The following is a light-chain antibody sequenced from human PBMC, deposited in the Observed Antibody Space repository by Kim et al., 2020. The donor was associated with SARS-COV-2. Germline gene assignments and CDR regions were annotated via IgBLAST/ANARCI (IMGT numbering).Light chain of an antibody. CDR1: SSNIGTYNY. V-gene: IGLV2-11*03. Sequence: GQSVTISCTGTSSNIGTYNYVSWYQQYPGKAPKMMIYEVTKRPSGVPDRFSGSKSGNTASLTISGLQVDDEADYYCCSYAGFYTGVFGGGTKLTVL. CDR2: EVT. CDR3: CSYAGFYTGV. J-gene: IGLJ3*02.